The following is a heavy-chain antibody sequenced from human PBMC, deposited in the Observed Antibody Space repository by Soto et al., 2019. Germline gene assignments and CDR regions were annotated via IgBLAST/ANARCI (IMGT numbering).Heavy chain of an antibody. CDR2: ISYDGSNK. J-gene: IGHJ6*02. V-gene: IGHV3-30*18. Sequence: QVQLVESGGGVVQPGRSLRLSCAASGFILSKYGMHWVRQAPGKGLEWVAVISYDGSNKYYSESVKGRFIISRDKSENTLYLQMNSLRAEDTALYYCAKDLGSGKPYYYYAMDVWGQGTTVTVSS. CDR3: AKDLGSGKPYYYYAMDV. D-gene: IGHD3-10*01. CDR1: GFILSKYG.